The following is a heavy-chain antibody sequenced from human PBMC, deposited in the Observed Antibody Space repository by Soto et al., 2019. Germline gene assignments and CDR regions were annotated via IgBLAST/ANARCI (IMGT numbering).Heavy chain of an antibody. Sequence: ASETLSLTCTVSGGSVSSGIYYWSWIRQPPGKGLELIGYIYYSGSTNYNPSLKSRVTISVDTSKNQFSLKLSSVTTADTAVYYCARVGYNEISDYLSNWFDPWGQGTLVTVSS. V-gene: IGHV4-61*01. CDR2: IYYSGST. D-gene: IGHD3-22*01. CDR3: ARVGYNEISDYLSNWFDP. J-gene: IGHJ5*02. CDR1: GGSVSSGIYY.